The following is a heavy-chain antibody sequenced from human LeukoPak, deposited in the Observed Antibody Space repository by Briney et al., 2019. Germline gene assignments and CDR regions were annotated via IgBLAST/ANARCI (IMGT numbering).Heavy chain of an antibody. CDR1: GDSVSSNSAA. J-gene: IGHJ6*02. V-gene: IGHV6-1*01. Sequence: SQTLSLTFAISGDSVSSNSAAWNWIRQSPSRGLEWLGRTYYRSKWYNDYAVSVKSRITINPDTSKNQFSLQLNSVTPEDTAVYYCARAKDYYGSGSYYGPYYYYGMDVWGQGTTVTVPS. CDR2: TYYRSKWYN. CDR3: ARAKDYYGSGSYYGPYYYYGMDV. D-gene: IGHD3-10*01.